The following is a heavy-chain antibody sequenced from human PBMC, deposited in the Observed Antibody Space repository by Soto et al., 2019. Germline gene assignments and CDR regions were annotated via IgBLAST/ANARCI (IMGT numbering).Heavy chain of an antibody. V-gene: IGHV4-30-2*01. CDR3: ARTSYDSSGTAADP. J-gene: IGHJ5*02. CDR1: GGSISSGGYS. CDR2: IYHSGST. D-gene: IGHD3-22*01. Sequence: SETLSLTCAVSGGSISSGGYSWSWIRQPPGKGLEWIGYIYHSGSTYYNLSLKSRVTISVDRSKNQFSLKLSSVTAADTAVYYCARTSYDSSGTAADPWGQGTLVTVSS.